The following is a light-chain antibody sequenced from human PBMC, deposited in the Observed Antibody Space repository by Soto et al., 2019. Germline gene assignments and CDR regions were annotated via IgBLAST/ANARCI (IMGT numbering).Light chain of an antibody. CDR2: DAS. J-gene: IGKJ1*01. CDR3: QQYHSYSGT. Sequence: DIQMTQSPSTLSASVGDRVTITCRASQSISSWLAWYQQRPGKAPKVLIYDASTLGSGVPSRFSGSGSGTEFTLTISSLQPDDFATYYCQQYHSYSGTFGQGTKVDIK. CDR1: QSISSW. V-gene: IGKV1-5*01.